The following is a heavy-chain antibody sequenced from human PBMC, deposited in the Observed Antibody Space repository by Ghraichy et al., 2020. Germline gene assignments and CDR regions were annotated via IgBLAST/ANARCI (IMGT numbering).Heavy chain of an antibody. V-gene: IGHV4-59*01. CDR2: IYYTGNT. J-gene: IGHJ4*02. Sequence: SETLSLTCTVSGGSISSYYWSWIRQPPGKGLEWIGYIYYTGNTNYYPSLKSRVTISVDTSKNQFSLKLTSVNVEDTAVYYCARAASAYANFDYWGQGTLVTVSS. D-gene: IGHD5-12*01. CDR3: ARAASAYANFDY. CDR1: GGSISSYY.